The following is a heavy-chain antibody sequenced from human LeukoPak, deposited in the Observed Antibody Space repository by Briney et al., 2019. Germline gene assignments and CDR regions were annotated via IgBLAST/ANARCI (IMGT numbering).Heavy chain of an antibody. J-gene: IGHJ4*02. CDR3: ARDTGIAMGSPFDY. V-gene: IGHV3-33*08. CDR1: GFTFSSYE. D-gene: IGHD6-19*01. CDR2: IWYDGSNK. Sequence: GGSLRLSCAASGFTFSSYEMNWVRQAPGKGLEWVAVIWYDGSNKYYADSVKGRFTISRDNSKNTLYLQMNSLRAEDTAVYYCARDTGIAMGSPFDYWGQGTLVTVSS.